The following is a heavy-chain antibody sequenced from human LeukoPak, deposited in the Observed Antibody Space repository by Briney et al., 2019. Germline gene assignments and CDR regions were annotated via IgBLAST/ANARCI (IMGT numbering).Heavy chain of an antibody. Sequence: ESPKLSRKCPGYRLTSYWIGRVRQMPGTGLEWMGIIYPGDTYTSYRQSFQGEVSISADKSISAAYLQWSSLKASDTAMYYCARVKPQDGFDIWGQGTMVTVSS. CDR2: IYPGDTYT. J-gene: IGHJ3*02. CDR1: GYRLTSYW. CDR3: ARVKPQDGFDI. V-gene: IGHV5-51*01.